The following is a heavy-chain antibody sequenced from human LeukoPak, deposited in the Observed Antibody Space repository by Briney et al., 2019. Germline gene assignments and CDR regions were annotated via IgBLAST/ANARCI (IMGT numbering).Heavy chain of an antibody. CDR3: ARHLPAGNAYYFDY. Sequence: GESLKISCKCAVDSFTSYSSSWVPQMPGKGLGWMGIIYPGDSDTRYSPSFQGQVTISTDKSISTAYLQWSSLKASDTAMYYCARHLPAGNAYYFDYWGQGTLVTVSS. CDR1: VDSFTSYS. V-gene: IGHV5-51*01. J-gene: IGHJ4*02. CDR2: IYPGDSDT. D-gene: IGHD2-2*01.